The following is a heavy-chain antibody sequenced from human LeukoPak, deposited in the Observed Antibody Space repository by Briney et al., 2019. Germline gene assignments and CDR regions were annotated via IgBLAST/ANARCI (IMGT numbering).Heavy chain of an antibody. V-gene: IGHV4-34*01. CDR3: ARPRIAAAGTPRYFQH. D-gene: IGHD6-13*01. CDR2: INHSGST. J-gene: IGHJ1*01. Sequence: SETLSPTCAVYGGSFSGYYWSWIRQPPGKGLEWIGEINHSGSTNYNPSLKSRVTISVDTSKNQFSLKLSSVTAADTAVYYCARPRIAAAGTPRYFQHWGQGTLVTVSS. CDR1: GGSFSGYY.